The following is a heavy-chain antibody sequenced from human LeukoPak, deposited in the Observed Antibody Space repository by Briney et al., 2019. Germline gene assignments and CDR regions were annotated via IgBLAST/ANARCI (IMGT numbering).Heavy chain of an antibody. V-gene: IGHV3-30-3*01. CDR2: ISYDGSNK. J-gene: IGHJ6*02. CDR3: ARDMAAAKTYYYYGMDV. D-gene: IGHD2-15*01. Sequence: GGSLRLSCAASGFAFSSYAMHWVRQAPGKGLEWVAVISYDGSNKYYADSVKGRFTISRDNSKNTLYLQMNSLRAEDTAVYYCARDMAAAKTYYYYGMDVWGQGTTVTVSS. CDR1: GFAFSSYA.